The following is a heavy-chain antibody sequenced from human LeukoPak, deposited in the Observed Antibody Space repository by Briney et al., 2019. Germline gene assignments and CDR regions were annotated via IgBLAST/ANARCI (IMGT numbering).Heavy chain of an antibody. J-gene: IGHJ5*02. Sequence: SETLSLTCTVSGGSISSSSHYWSWIRQPPGKGLEWIGEINHSGSTNYNPSLKSRVTISVDTSKNQFSLKLSSVTAADTAVYYCARGSYDSSGYYLNWFDPWGQGTLVTVSS. CDR3: ARGSYDSSGYYLNWFDP. V-gene: IGHV4-39*07. CDR1: GGSISSSSHY. CDR2: INHSGST. D-gene: IGHD3-22*01.